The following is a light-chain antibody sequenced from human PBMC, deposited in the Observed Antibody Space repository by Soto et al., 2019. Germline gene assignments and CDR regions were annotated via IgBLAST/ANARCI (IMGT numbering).Light chain of an antibody. V-gene: IGKV3-11*01. Sequence: ETVMNQSPATLSVSPGERATLSCRASQSVSILLAWYQQKPGQAPRLLIYDASNRATGVPARFSGSGSGTDFTLTISDVQPEDFAVYYCHQRQSWPRTFGQGTKVDI. CDR3: HQRQSWPRT. CDR1: QSVSIL. J-gene: IGKJ1*01. CDR2: DAS.